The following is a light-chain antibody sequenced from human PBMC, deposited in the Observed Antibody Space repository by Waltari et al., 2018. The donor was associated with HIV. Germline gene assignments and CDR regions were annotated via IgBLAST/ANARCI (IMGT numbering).Light chain of an antibody. CDR3: HCTDSSLMGPVV. CDR2: GNN. J-gene: IGLJ2*01. V-gene: IGLV1-40*01. CDR1: SSNIGAGHD. Sequence: QSVLTQPPPVSGAPVQRVTISCTGNSSNIGAGHDVHWYRQLPGTAPKFLISGNNFRPSGVPDRFSGSKSGTSASLVITGLQADDEAVYYCHCTDSSLMGPVVFGGGTKLTVL.